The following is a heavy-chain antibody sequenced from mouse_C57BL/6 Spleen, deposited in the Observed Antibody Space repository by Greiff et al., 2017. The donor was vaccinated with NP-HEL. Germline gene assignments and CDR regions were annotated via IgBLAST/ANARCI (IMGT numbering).Heavy chain of an antibody. CDR3: ARLPYDYDNAMDY. CDR1: GYTFTDYN. J-gene: IGHJ4*01. CDR2: INPNNGGT. Sequence: EVQLQQSGPELVKPGASVKMSCKASGYTFTDYNMHWVKQSHGKSLEWIGYINPNNGGTSYNQKFKGKAKLTVNKSSSTAYMELRSLTSEDSAVYYCARLPYDYDNAMDYWGQGTSVTVSS. D-gene: IGHD2-4*01. V-gene: IGHV1-22*01.